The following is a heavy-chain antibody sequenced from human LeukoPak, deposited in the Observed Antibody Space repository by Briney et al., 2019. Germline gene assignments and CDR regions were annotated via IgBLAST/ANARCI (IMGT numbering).Heavy chain of an antibody. J-gene: IGHJ4*02. Sequence: EASVKVSCTASGGTFSSYAISWVRQAPGQGLEWMGGIIPIFGTANYAQEFQGRVTITADESTSTAYMELSSLRFEDTAVYYCARVRMAGYSSGWRYYFDYWGQGTLVTVSS. CDR2: IIPIFGTA. CDR1: GGTFSSYA. V-gene: IGHV1-69*13. CDR3: ARVRMAGYSSGWRYYFDY. D-gene: IGHD6-19*01.